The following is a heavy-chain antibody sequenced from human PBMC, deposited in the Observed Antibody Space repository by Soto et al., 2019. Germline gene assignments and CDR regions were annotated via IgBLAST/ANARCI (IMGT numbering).Heavy chain of an antibody. CDR1: GYTFTSYY. Sequence: ASVKVSCKASGYTFTSYYMHWVRQAPGQGLEWMGIINPSGGSTSYAQKFQGRVTMTRDTSTSTVYMELSSLRSEDTAVYHCALDPDIVLMVYASDAFGIWGQGTMVTVSS. CDR3: ALDPDIVLMVYASDAFGI. V-gene: IGHV1-46*03. J-gene: IGHJ3*02. D-gene: IGHD2-8*01. CDR2: INPSGGST.